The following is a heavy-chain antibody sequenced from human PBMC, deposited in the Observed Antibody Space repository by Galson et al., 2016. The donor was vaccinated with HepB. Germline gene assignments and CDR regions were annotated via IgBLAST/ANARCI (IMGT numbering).Heavy chain of an antibody. V-gene: IGHV4-34*01. D-gene: IGHD2-21*01. J-gene: IGHJ3*01. Sequence: ETLSLTCAVYGGSFSGYYWSWIRQPPGKGLEWIGEINHSGSTNYNPSLKSRVTISVDTSKNQFSLKLSSVTAADTAVYYCARGNYSAFDVWGQGTMVTVSS. CDR2: INHSGST. CDR3: ARGNYSAFDV. CDR1: GGSFSGYY.